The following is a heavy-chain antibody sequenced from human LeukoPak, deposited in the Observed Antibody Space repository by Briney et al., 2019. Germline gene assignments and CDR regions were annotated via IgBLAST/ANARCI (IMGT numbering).Heavy chain of an antibody. CDR1: GYTFTGYY. V-gene: IGHV1-2*02. Sequence: ASVKVSCKASGYTFTGYYMHWVRQAPGQGLEWMGWINPNSGGTNYAQKFQGRVTMTRDTSISTAYMELSSLRSEDTAVYYCARDGDGYNSYYYYMDVWGKGTTVTVSS. CDR3: ARDGDGYNSYYYYMDV. CDR2: INPNSGGT. J-gene: IGHJ6*03. D-gene: IGHD5-24*01.